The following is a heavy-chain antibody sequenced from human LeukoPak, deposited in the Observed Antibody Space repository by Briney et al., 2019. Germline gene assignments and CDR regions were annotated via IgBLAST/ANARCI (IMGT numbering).Heavy chain of an antibody. CDR2: LSGSGGGT. V-gene: IGHV3-23*01. CDR1: GITLTNYG. J-gene: IGHJ4*02. D-gene: IGHD3-10*01. Sequence: GGSLRLSCAVSGITLTNYGMSWVRQAPGKGLEWVAGLSGSGGGTNYADSVQGRFTISRDNPKNTLYLQMNSLRAEDTAVYFCAKRGVVIRVFLVGFHKEAYYFDSWGQGALVTVSS. CDR3: AKRGVVIRVFLVGFHKEAYYFDS.